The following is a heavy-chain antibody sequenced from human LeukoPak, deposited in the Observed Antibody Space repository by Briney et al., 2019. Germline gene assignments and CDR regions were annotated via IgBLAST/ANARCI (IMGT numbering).Heavy chain of an antibody. J-gene: IGHJ4*02. Sequence: SETLSLTCTVSGDSISSYYWSWIRQPPGKGLEWIGYIFYSGSTSYNPSLKSRVTLSVDTSKNQFSLKLNSVTAADTAVYYCARSQYFYDAAHDSRGQGTLVTVSS. D-gene: IGHD3-22*01. V-gene: IGHV4-59*08. CDR3: ARSQYFYDAAHDS. CDR1: GDSISSYY. CDR2: IFYSGST.